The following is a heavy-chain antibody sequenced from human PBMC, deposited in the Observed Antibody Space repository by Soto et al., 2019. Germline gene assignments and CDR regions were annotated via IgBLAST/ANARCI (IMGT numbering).Heavy chain of an antibody. CDR3: ARDGRRFSDNSGYYYSYYYYGMDV. D-gene: IGHD3-22*01. CDR2: IRSSGRYT. CDR1: GFPFSDYY. Sequence: KAGGSLRLSCAASGFPFSDYYMGWIRQAPGKGLEWLSYIRSSGRYTNYADSVRGRFTISRDNAKNSLYLQMSSLRAEDTAVYYCARDGRRFSDNSGYYYSYYYYGMDVWGQGTTVTVSS. J-gene: IGHJ6*02. V-gene: IGHV3-11*06.